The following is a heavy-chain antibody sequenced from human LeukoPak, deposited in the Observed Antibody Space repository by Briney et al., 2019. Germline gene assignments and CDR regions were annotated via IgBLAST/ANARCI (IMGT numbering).Heavy chain of an antibody. CDR1: GFTVSRNY. CDR3: ARDSGYDLRPTLDY. CDR2: IYSGGST. Sequence: GGSLRLSCAASGFTVSRNYVSWVRQAPGKGLEWVSVIYSGGSTYYGDSVKGRFTISRDNSKNTLYLQMNSLRAEDTAVYYCARDSGYDLRPTLDYWGQGTLVTVSS. D-gene: IGHD5-12*01. V-gene: IGHV3-53*01. J-gene: IGHJ4*02.